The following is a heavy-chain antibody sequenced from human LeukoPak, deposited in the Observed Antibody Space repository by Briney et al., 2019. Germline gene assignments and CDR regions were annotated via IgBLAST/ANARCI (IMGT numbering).Heavy chain of an antibody. Sequence: GASVKVSCKASGYTFTSYYMHWVRQAPGQGLEWMGIINPSGGSTSYAQKFQGRVTMTRDTSTSTVYMELSSLRSEDTAVYYCAREGSSGWYLTGKNAFDFWGQGTMVTVSS. V-gene: IGHV1-46*03. CDR3: AREGSSGWYLTGKNAFDF. J-gene: IGHJ3*01. D-gene: IGHD6-19*01. CDR1: GYTFTSYY. CDR2: INPSGGST.